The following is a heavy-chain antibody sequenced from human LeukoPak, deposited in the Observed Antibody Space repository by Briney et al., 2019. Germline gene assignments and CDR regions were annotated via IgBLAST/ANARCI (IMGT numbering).Heavy chain of an antibody. V-gene: IGHV1-69*13. J-gene: IGHJ4*02. CDR2: IIPIFGTA. D-gene: IGHD2-2*01. CDR3: ARPAGNQLPKDMYLYY. CDR1: GGTFSSSS. Sequence: ASVKVSCKASGGTFSSSSISWVRQAPGQGLEWMGGIIPIFGTANYAQKLQGRVTITADESTRTAYMKLSSLRSEDTAVYYCARPAGNQLPKDMYLYYWGQGTLVTVSS.